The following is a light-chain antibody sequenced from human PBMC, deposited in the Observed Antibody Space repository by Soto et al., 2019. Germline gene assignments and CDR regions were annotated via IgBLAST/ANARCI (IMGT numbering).Light chain of an antibody. J-gene: IGLJ1*01. CDR1: GSYNF. Sequence: QSALTQPASVSGSPGQSITISCTVGSYNFVSWYQQHPGKAPKVLIYEVSKRPSGVSDRFSGSKSSNTASLTISGLQAGDEADYYCCSDAGRSTDVFGTGNKVTVL. V-gene: IGLV2-23*02. CDR3: CSDAGRSTDV. CDR2: EVS.